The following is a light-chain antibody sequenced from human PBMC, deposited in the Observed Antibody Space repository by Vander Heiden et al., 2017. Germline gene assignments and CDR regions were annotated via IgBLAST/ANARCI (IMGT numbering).Light chain of an antibody. CDR1: QSLLHRNGYNY. CDR3: MQALQTPYT. CDR2: LGV. Sequence: DIVMTQSPLSLPVTPGEPASISCRSSQSLLHRNGYNYLDCYLTNPGQTPHLLIYLGVTRAAAFPDRFSGSGSGTDFTLKISRVEAEDVGVYYCMQALQTPYTFGQGTKLEIK. V-gene: IGKV2-28*01. J-gene: IGKJ2*01.